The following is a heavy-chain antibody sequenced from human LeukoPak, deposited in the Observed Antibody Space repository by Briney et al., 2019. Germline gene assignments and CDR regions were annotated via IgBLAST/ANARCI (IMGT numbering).Heavy chain of an antibody. CDR2: ISPTGDST. V-gene: IGHV1-46*01. D-gene: IGHD3-10*01. CDR1: EYTFSSNY. J-gene: IGHJ6*03. CDR3: ARGPRITLIRGGQWYYYMDV. Sequence: ASVKVSCKASEYTFSSNYIHWVRQAPGQGLEWMGIISPTGDSTTYAQKFQATVTMTRDTSTSTVYMELSSLRSEDTAVYYCARGPRITLIRGGQWYYYMDVWGKGTTVTISS.